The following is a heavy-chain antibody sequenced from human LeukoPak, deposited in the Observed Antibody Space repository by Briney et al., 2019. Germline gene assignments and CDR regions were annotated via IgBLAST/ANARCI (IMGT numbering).Heavy chain of an antibody. Sequence: ASVKVSCKASGYTFTSYGISWVRQAPGQGLEWMGWISAYNGNTNYAQKLQGRVTMTTDTSTSTAYMELRSLRSDDTAVYYCARDVDSSGWYRSPTYRYYYGMDVWGQGTTVTVSS. J-gene: IGHJ6*02. CDR3: ARDVDSSGWYRSPTYRYYYGMDV. D-gene: IGHD6-19*01. CDR2: ISAYNGNT. CDR1: GYTFTSYG. V-gene: IGHV1-18*01.